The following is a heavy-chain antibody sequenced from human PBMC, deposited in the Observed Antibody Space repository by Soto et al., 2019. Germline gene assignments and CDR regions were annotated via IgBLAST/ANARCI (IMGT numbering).Heavy chain of an antibody. J-gene: IGHJ6*02. V-gene: IGHV1-8*01. CDR2: RNPNSGNT. CDR1: GDTFTSYD. CDR3: ARGGYCSGGSCYGYHDYGMDV. D-gene: IGHD2-15*01. Sequence: ASVKVSCKASGDTFTSYDINWVREATGQGLEWMGWRNPNSGNTGYAQKFQGRVTMTRNTSISTAYMELSSLRSEDTAVYYCARGGYCSGGSCYGYHDYGMDVWGQGTRVTVSS.